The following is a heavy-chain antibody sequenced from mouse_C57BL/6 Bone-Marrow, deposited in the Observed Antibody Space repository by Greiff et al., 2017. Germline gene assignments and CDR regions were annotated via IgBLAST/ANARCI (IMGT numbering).Heavy chain of an antibody. Sequence: VQLQQSGAELARPGASVKLSCKASGYTFTSYGISWVKQRTGQGLEWIGEIYPRSGNTYYNEKFKGKAKLTADKSSSTAYMELRSLPSEDSAVYFCARYGSPWFAYWGQGTLVTVSA. CDR3: ARYGSPWFAY. D-gene: IGHD1-1*01. CDR1: GYTFTSYG. V-gene: IGHV1-81*01. CDR2: IYPRSGNT. J-gene: IGHJ3*01.